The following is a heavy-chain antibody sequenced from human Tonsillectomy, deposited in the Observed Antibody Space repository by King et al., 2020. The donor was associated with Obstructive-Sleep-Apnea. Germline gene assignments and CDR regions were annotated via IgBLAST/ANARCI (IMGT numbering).Heavy chain of an antibody. V-gene: IGHV1-69*01. J-gene: IGHJ6*02. CDR1: GGTFSSYA. Sequence: VQLVESGAEVKKPGSSVKVSCKASGGTFSSYAISWVRQAPGQGLEWMGGIIPIFGTANYAQKFQGRVTITADESTSTAYMELSSLRSEETAGYYCARGDIVVVPAATGDYYYGMDVWGQGTTVTVSS. D-gene: IGHD2-2*01. CDR3: ARGDIVVVPAATGDYYYGMDV. CDR2: IIPIFGTA.